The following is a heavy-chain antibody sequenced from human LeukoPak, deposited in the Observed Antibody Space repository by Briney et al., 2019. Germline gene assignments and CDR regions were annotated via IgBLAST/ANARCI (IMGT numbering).Heavy chain of an antibody. CDR3: ARDGRYYYAFDI. D-gene: IGHD1-26*01. V-gene: IGHV4-59*12. Sequence: PSETLSLTCTVSGVSISSYYWSWIRQPPGKGLEWIGYIYYSGTTYYNPSLKSRVTISVDTSKNQFSLKLSSLTAADTAVYYCARDGRYYYAFDIWGQGAMVTVSS. J-gene: IGHJ3*02. CDR1: GVSISSYY. CDR2: IYYSGTT.